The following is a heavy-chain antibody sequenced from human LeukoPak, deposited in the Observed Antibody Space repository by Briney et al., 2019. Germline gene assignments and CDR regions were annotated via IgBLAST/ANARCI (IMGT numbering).Heavy chain of an antibody. J-gene: IGHJ4*02. CDR2: IYYSGST. Sequence: SETLSLTCTVSGGSISSYYWSWIRQPPGKGLEWIGYIYYSGSTNYNPSLKSRVTISVDTSKNQFSLKLSSVTAADTAVYYCARSGGYYDSSGYPNLDFDYWGQGTLVTVSS. D-gene: IGHD3-22*01. V-gene: IGHV4-59*01. CDR3: ARSGGYYDSSGYPNLDFDY. CDR1: GGSISSYY.